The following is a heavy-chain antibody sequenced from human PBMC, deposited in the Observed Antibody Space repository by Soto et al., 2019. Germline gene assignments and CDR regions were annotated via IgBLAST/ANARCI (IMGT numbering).Heavy chain of an antibody. J-gene: IGHJ6*02. Sequence: ASVKVSCKASGYSFTDYHIHWVRQAPGQGLEWLGRINPKSGGTSTAQKFQGWVTMTRDRSISTVYLELTRLRSDDTAVYFCARGHSTDCSNGVCSFFYNHEMDVWGQGTTVTVSS. CDR1: GYSFTDYH. D-gene: IGHD2-8*01. V-gene: IGHV1-2*04. CDR2: INPKSGGT. CDR3: ARGHSTDCSNGVCSFFYNHEMDV.